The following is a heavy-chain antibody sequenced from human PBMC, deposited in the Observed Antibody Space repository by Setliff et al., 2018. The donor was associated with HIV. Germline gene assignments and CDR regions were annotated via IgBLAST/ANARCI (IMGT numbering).Heavy chain of an antibody. CDR2: IYFSGTT. J-gene: IGHJ4*02. CDR3: ARAISAAGIAPFDF. D-gene: IGHD6-13*01. Sequence: SETLSLTCTVSGASISSHYWSWIRQPPGKGLEWIGYIYFSGTTNYNPSLKSRVTISVDTSKNRFSLNLNSVTAADTAVYYCARAISAAGIAPFDFWGQGTLVTVSS. V-gene: IGHV4-59*11. CDR1: GASISSHY.